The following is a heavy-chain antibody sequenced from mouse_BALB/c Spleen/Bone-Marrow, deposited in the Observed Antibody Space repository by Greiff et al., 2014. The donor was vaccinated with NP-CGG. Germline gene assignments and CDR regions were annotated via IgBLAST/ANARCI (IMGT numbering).Heavy chain of an antibody. D-gene: IGHD2-4*01. V-gene: IGHV5-17*02. CDR3: ARDDYDYAMDY. Sequence: VQLQQPGGGLVQPGGSRKLSCAASGFTFSSFGMHWVRQAPEKGLEWVAYISSGSSTIYYADTVKGRFTISRDNPKNTLFLQMTSLRSEDTAMYYCARDDYDYAMDYWGQGTSVTVSS. CDR2: ISSGSSTI. J-gene: IGHJ4*01. CDR1: GFTFSSFG.